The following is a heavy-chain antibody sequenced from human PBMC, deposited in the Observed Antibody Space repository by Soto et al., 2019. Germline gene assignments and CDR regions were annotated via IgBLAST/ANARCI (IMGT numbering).Heavy chain of an antibody. D-gene: IGHD3-22*01. V-gene: IGHV1-69*13. CDR2: IIPIFGTA. CDR3: ARVPAYYYDSSGYYLDY. J-gene: IGHJ4*02. Sequence: SVKVSCKASGGTFSSYAISWVRQAPGQGLEWMGGIIPIFGTANYAQKFQGRVTITADESTSTAYMELSSLRSEDTAVYYCARVPAYYYDSSGYYLDYWGQGTLVTVSS. CDR1: GGTFSSYA.